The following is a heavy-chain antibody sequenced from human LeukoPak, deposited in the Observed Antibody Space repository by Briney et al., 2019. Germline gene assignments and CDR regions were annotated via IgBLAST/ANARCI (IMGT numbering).Heavy chain of an antibody. CDR1: GYSISSSNW. J-gene: IGHJ5*02. V-gene: IGHV4-28*01. CDR3: ARFAVDNWFDP. CDR2: IYYSGST. Sequence: SDTLSLTCAVSGYSISSSNWWGWIRQPPGKGLEWIGYIYYSGSTYYNPSLKSRVTISVDTSKNQFSLKLSSVTAADTAVYYCARFAVDNWFDPWGQGTLVTVSS.